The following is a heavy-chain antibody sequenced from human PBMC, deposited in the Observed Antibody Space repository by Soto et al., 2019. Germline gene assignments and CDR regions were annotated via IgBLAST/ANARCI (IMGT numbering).Heavy chain of an antibody. J-gene: IGHJ4*02. CDR3: ARRV. CDR1: GFTFSNYP. CDR2: ISAGGDTT. V-gene: IGHV3-23*01. Sequence: EVQVSESGGGLVQPGGSLRLSCATSGFTFSNYPTNWVRQAPGKGLERVSGISAGGDTTYYADSVEGRLTIFRDNSKNSVSLQMNSLRVDDTAVYYCARRVWGQGTLVTVSS.